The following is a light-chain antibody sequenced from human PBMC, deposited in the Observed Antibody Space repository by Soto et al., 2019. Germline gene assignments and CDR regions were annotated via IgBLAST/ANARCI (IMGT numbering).Light chain of an antibody. J-gene: IGKJ1*01. Sequence: DIRMSQSPSSLSASMGDRVAITCRASQAISNSLAWYQQKPGKPPQLLIYAASTLQPGVPSRFSGSGSGTDFTLTINSLQHDDIATYYCQNYDSAPITFGQGTKVDIK. V-gene: IGKV1-27*01. CDR2: AAS. CDR1: QAISNS. CDR3: QNYDSAPIT.